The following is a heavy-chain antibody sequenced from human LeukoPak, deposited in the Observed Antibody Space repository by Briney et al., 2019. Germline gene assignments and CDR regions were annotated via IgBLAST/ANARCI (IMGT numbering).Heavy chain of an antibody. CDR2: ISGSGGST. Sequence: GGSLRLSCVVSGFTFSNYAMTWVRQAPGNGLEWVSTISGSGGSTYYADSVKGRFTISRDNSRNTLFLQMNSLRVGDTAVYYCAKEAVVRGVDWGQGTLVTVSS. CDR3: AKEAVVRGVD. J-gene: IGHJ4*02. CDR1: GFTFSNYA. V-gene: IGHV3-23*01. D-gene: IGHD3-10*01.